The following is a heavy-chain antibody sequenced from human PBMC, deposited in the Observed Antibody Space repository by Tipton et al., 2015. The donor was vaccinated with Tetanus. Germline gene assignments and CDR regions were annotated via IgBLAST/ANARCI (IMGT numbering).Heavy chain of an antibody. J-gene: IGHJ6*02. V-gene: IGHV1-2*02. D-gene: IGHD3-22*01. CDR3: ARDRGDYIYDGMDV. CDR1: GYTFTGYY. CDR2: IDPNSGGT. Sequence: QVQLVQSGAEVKKPGASVKVSCKASGYTFTGYYIYWVRQAPGQGLEWMGWIDPNSGGTNYAQKFQGRVTMTRDTSISTAYMELSSLRSDDTAVYYCARDRGDYIYDGMDVWGPGTTVTVS.